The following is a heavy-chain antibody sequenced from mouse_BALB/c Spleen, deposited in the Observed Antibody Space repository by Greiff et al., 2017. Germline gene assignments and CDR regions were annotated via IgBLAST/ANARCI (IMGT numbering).Heavy chain of an antibody. Sequence: EVKLVESGGGLVKPGGSLKLSCAASGFTFSDYYMYWVRQTPEKRLEWVATISDGGSYTYYPDSVKGRFTISRDNAKNNLYLQMSSLKSEDTATYYCARSERYGNFDYWGQGTTLTVSS. J-gene: IGHJ2*01. D-gene: IGHD2-10*02. V-gene: IGHV5-4*02. CDR3: ARSERYGNFDY. CDR2: ISDGGSYT. CDR1: GFTFSDYY.